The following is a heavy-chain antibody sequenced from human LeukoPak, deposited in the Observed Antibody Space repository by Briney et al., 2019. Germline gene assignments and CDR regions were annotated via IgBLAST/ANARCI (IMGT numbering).Heavy chain of an antibody. CDR1: GYSISSGYY. D-gene: IGHD1-26*01. CDR2: INHSGST. CDR3: ARRGASYQFDY. V-gene: IGHV4-38-2*02. J-gene: IGHJ4*02. Sequence: SETLSLTCTVSGYSISSGYYWGWIRQPPGKGLEWIGEINHSGSTNYNPSLKSRVTISVDTSKNHFSLKLGSVTAADTAVYYCARRGASYQFDYWGQGTLVTVSS.